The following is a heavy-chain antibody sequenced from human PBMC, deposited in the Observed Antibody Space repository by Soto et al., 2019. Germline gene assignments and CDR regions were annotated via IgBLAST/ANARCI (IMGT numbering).Heavy chain of an antibody. J-gene: IGHJ6*02. D-gene: IGHD2-15*01. Sequence: PSETLSLTCAVYGGSFSGYYWSWIRQPPGKGLEWIGEINHSGSTNYNPSLKSRVTISVDTSKNQFSLKLSSVTAADTAVYYCARAGIYCSGGSCYPYYYYYYGMDVWGQGTTVTVSS. CDR1: GGSFSGYY. V-gene: IGHV4-34*01. CDR2: INHSGST. CDR3: ARAGIYCSGGSCYPYYYYYYGMDV.